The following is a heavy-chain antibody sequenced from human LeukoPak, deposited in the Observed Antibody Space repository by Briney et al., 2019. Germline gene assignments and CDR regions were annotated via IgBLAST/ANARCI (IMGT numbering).Heavy chain of an antibody. V-gene: IGHV3-7*01. Sequence: QPGGSLRLSCAASGFIFKKYWMNWVRQVPGKGLECLANIKEDGSETYYADSVKGRFTISRDNPKNLLFLQINSLRVEDTAVYYCAREVGESFDYWGQGTLVTVSS. J-gene: IGHJ4*02. CDR2: IKEDGSET. CDR1: GFIFKKYW. CDR3: AREVGESFDY.